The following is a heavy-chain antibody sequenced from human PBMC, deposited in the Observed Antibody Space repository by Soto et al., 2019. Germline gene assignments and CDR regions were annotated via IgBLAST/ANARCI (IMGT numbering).Heavy chain of an antibody. CDR3: ARENYYDSSGYYYALRVFDY. D-gene: IGHD3-22*01. J-gene: IGHJ4*02. CDR2: IYYSGST. CDR1: GGSISSGGYY. Sequence: PSETLSLTCTVSGGSISSGGYYWSWIRQHPGKGLEWIGYIYYSGSTYYNPSLKSRVTISVDTSKNQFSLKLSSVTAADTAVYYCARENYYDSSGYYYALRVFDYWGQGTLVTVSS. V-gene: IGHV4-31*03.